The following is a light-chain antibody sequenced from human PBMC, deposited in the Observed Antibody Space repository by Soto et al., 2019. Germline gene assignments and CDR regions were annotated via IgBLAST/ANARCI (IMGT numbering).Light chain of an antibody. Sequence: DIQMTQSPSSVSASVGDRVTITCRASQSIINWVAWYQQKPGKAPKLLIYAISNLHSGVPSRFSGSGSGTDFTLTISSLQPEDVATYFCQQANSVPLFGGGTKVEIK. CDR2: AIS. V-gene: IGKV1-12*01. CDR1: QSIINW. CDR3: QQANSVPL. J-gene: IGKJ4*02.